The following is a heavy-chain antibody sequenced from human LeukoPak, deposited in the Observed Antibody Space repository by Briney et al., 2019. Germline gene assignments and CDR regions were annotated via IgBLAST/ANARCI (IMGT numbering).Heavy chain of an antibody. CDR1: DGSICGDNYY. V-gene: IGHV4-31*03. Sequence: SQTLSLTCTVSDGSICGDNYYWSWIRQLPGKGLEWIGYIYNGGTTYYNPSLKSRVIISVDTSKNQFSLKLKSVTAADTAMYYCARGARFFAYYDYWGQGTLVTVSS. D-gene: IGHD2-21*01. CDR2: IYNGGTT. CDR3: ARGARFFAYYDY. J-gene: IGHJ4*02.